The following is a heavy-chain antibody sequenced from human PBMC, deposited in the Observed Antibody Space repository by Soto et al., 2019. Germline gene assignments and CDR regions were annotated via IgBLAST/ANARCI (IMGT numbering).Heavy chain of an antibody. CDR2: IYSSGST. CDR1: GGSISGYY. V-gene: IGHV4-59*08. J-gene: IGHJ4*02. CDR3: ARQRRDFDY. Sequence: SETLSLTCTVFGGSISGYYWSWIRQPPGKGLQWIGYIYSSGSTNYNPSLKSRVTISVDTSKNQFSLNLSSVTAADTAVYYCARQRRDFDYWGQGSLVTVS.